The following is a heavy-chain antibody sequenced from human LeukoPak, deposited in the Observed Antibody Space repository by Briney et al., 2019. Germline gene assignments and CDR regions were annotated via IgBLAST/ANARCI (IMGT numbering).Heavy chain of an antibody. V-gene: IGHV3-7*01. CDR1: GFTFSSYW. J-gene: IGHJ4*02. CDR3: ANTRAAALAYFDY. D-gene: IGHD6-13*01. Sequence: PGGSLRLSCAASGFTFSSYWMSWVRQAPGKGLEWVANIKQDGSEKYYVDSVKGRFTISRDNAKNSLYLQMNSLRAEDTAVYYCANTRAAALAYFDYWGQGTLVTVSS. CDR2: IKQDGSEK.